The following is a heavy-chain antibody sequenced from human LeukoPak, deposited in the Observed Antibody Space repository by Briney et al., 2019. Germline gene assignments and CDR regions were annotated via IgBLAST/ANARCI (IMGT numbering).Heavy chain of an antibody. V-gene: IGHV3-23*01. CDR3: AKDPRAPGIRLYYFDY. CDR2: ISGSGGST. D-gene: IGHD5-12*01. CDR1: GFTFSSYA. J-gene: IGHJ4*02. Sequence: GGSLRLSCAASGFTFSSYAMSWVSQAPGKGLEWVSSISGSGGSTYHAASVKGRFTISRDNSKNTLYLQMNSLRAEDTAVYYCAKDPRAPGIRLYYFDYWGQGTLVTVSS.